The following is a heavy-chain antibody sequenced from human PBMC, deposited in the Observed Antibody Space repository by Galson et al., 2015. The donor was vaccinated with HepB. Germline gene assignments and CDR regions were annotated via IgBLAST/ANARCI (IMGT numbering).Heavy chain of an antibody. J-gene: IGHJ3*01. D-gene: IGHD6-19*01. CDR1: GFSLTTSGVN. CDR3: AHRSAVASLLRAFDV. V-gene: IGHV2-5*01. CDR2: IYWNDDK. Sequence: PALVKPTQTLTLTCTFSGFSLTTSGVNVGWLRQPPGKALEWLALIYWNDDKRYSPSLKSRLTITKDTSKNQVVLTMTNMDPVDTATYYCAHRSAVASLLRAFDVWGQGTMVTVSS.